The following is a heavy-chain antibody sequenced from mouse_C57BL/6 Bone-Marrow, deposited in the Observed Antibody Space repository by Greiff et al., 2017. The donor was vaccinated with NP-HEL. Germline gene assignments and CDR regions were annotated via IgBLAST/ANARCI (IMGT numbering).Heavy chain of an antibody. CDR2: IDPENGAT. CDR3: TTGYSYAMDY. CDR1: GFNIKDDY. J-gene: IGHJ4*01. Sequence: EVQLQQSGAELVRPGASVKLSCTASGFNIKDDYMHWVKQRPEQGLEWIGWIDPENGATEYASKFQGKATITADTSSNTAYLQISSLTSEDTAVYYCTTGYSYAMDYWGQGTSVTVSS. D-gene: IGHD2-3*01. V-gene: IGHV14-4*01.